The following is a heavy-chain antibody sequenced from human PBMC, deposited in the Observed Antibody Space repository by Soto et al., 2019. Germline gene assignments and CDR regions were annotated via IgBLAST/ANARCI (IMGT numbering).Heavy chain of an antibody. Sequence: ASVKVSCKASGGTFSTLCISWVRQAPGQGLEWMGGIIPFFGTARYSQKFEDRITITADESTNTVYMDLRSLTSEDTAIYYCAKSAPMDAGDKYYYDFWGQGALVTVSS. J-gene: IGHJ4*02. CDR1: GGTFSTLC. D-gene: IGHD4-17*01. CDR2: IIPFFGTA. CDR3: AKSAPMDAGDKYYYDF. V-gene: IGHV1-69*13.